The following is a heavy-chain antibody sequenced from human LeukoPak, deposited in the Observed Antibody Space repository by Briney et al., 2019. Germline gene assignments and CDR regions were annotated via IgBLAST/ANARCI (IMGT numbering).Heavy chain of an antibody. J-gene: IGHJ6*02. V-gene: IGHV3-11*01. D-gene: IGHD4-17*01. Sequence: GGSPRLSCAASGFTFSDYYMSWIRQAPGKGLEWVSYISSSGSTIYYADSVKGRFTISRDNAKNSLYLQMNSLRAEDTAVYYCARALGDYVSYYYYGMDVWGQGTTVTVSS. CDR3: ARALGDYVSYYYYGMDV. CDR1: GFTFSDYY. CDR2: ISSSGSTI.